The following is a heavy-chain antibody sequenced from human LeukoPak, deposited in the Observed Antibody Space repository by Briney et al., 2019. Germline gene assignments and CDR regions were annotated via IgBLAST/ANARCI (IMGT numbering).Heavy chain of an antibody. CDR3: ARHVVVPAATDLIDY. CDR2: TNHSGST. J-gene: IGHJ4*02. CDR1: GGSFSGYY. Sequence: SETLSLTCAVYGGSFSGYYWSWIRQPPGKGLEWIGETNHSGSTNYNPSLKSRVTISVDTSKNQFSLKLSSVTAADTAVYYCARHVVVPAATDLIDYWGQGTLVTVSS. D-gene: IGHD2-2*01. V-gene: IGHV4-34*01.